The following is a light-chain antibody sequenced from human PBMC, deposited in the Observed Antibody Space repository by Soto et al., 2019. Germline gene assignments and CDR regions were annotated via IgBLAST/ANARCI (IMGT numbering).Light chain of an antibody. Sequence: QSALTQPASVSGSPGQSITISCTGTSSDVGSYNLVSWYQQHPGKAPKLMIYEGSKRPSGVSNRFSGSKSGNTASLTFSGLQAEDEADYYCCSYAGSSPLGTGTKVTVL. CDR2: EGS. CDR3: CSYAGSSP. CDR1: SSDVGSYNL. J-gene: IGLJ1*01. V-gene: IGLV2-23*01.